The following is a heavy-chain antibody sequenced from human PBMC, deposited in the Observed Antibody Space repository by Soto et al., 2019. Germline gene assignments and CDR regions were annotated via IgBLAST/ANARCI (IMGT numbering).Heavy chain of an antibody. J-gene: IGHJ3*02. D-gene: IGHD6-13*01. CDR3: ARGDGYGAFDI. CDR1: GFTFSTYD. Sequence: GGSLRLSCAASGFTFSTYDMHWVRQATGKGLEWVSEIGAAGDTYYSASVKGRFTISRENAKNYLYIQMNSLRAGDTAVYYCARGDGYGAFDIWGQVTMDTVS. V-gene: IGHV3-13*04. CDR2: IGAAGDT.